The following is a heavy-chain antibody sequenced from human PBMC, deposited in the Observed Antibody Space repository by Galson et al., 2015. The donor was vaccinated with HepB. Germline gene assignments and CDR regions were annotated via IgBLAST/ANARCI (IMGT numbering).Heavy chain of an antibody. V-gene: IGHV2-5*04. D-gene: IGHD3-10*01. CDR2: VYWDVDE. CDR3: VRGGMFTGFDV. Sequence: PALVKPTQTLTLTCTCFGFSLNRSGVGVGWVRQPPGKALEWLVLVYWDVDERYSLSLKSRLTITKDTSKNQVVLTMTNMDPVDTGTYYCVRGGMFTGFDVWGQGTTVTVSS. J-gene: IGHJ6*02. CDR1: GFSLNRSGVG.